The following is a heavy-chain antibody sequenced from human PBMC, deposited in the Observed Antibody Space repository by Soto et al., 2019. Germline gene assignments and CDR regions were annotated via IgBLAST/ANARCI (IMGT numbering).Heavy chain of an antibody. V-gene: IGHV4-39*02. CDR3: ARVGPWVPYYYDSSPYTFENWFDP. J-gene: IGHJ5*02. CDR1: SGSISSTSYY. CDR2: IYHGGST. D-gene: IGHD3-22*01. Sequence: PSETLSLTCTVSSGSISSTSYYWAWIRQPPGKGLEWIGSIYHGGSTYYNPSLNSRVTLSIDMTNNHVSLILNSVTAADTAVYYCARVGPWVPYYYDSSPYTFENWFDPWGQGTLVTVSS.